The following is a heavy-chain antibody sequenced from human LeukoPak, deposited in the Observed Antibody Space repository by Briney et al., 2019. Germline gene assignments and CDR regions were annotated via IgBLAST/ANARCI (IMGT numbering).Heavy chain of an antibody. J-gene: IGHJ6*02. CDR1: GVTFSGSA. CDR2: IRSKANSYAT. D-gene: IGHD2-2*01. V-gene: IGHV3-73*01. CDR3: TRPRYCSSTSCSDMDV. Sequence: GGALKLSCAASGVTFSGSAMQWVRQASGKGLEWVGRIRSKANSYATAYAASVKGRFTISRDDSKTTAYLQMNSLKTEDTAVYYCTRPRYCSSTSCSDMDVWGQGTTVTVSS.